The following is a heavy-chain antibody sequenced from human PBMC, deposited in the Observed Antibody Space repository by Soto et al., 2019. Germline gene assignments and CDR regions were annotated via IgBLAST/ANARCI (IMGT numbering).Heavy chain of an antibody. CDR2: ISYDGSNK. D-gene: IGHD5-18*01. J-gene: IGHJ4*02. CDR1: VFTFSSYG. Sequence: QVQLVDSGGGVFQPGRSLRLSCAASVFTFSSYGMHWVRQAPGKGLELVAVISYDGSNKYYADSATGRFTISRDNTMNTLYLQMNSLRAEDTAVYDCATEYTAMATLYTLEYWGRGTLIIDSS. CDR3: ATEYTAMATLYTLEY. V-gene: IGHV3-30*03.